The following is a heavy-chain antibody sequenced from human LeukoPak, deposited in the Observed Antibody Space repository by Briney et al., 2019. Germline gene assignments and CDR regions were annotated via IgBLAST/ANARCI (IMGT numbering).Heavy chain of an antibody. J-gene: IGHJ4*02. CDR3: ARESYLGKWGGHAIDYFDY. CDR2: IYSGGNT. Sequence: GGSLRLSCTVSGFTVSSNSMSWVRQAPGKGLEWVSFIYSGGNTHYSDSVKGRFTISRDNSKNTLYLQMNSLRAEDTAVYYCARESYLGKWGGHAIDYFDYWGQGTLVTVSP. V-gene: IGHV3-53*05. D-gene: IGHD1-26*01. CDR1: GFTVSSNS.